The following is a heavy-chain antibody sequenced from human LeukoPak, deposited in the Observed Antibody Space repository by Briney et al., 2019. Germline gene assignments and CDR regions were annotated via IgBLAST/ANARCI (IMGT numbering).Heavy chain of an antibody. CDR1: GFSFSGCA. CDR2: ISGTGGDT. J-gene: IGHJ4*02. D-gene: IGHD4-23*01. CDR3: ARGDYGGDFRYYDY. V-gene: IGHV3-23*01. Sequence: PGGSLRLSCAASGFSFSGCAMSWVRQAPGRGLEWVSAISGTGGDTYYSDSVKGRFTISRDNSKIALELQMHSLRAEDTAVFYCARGDYGGDFRYYDYWGPGILVTVSS.